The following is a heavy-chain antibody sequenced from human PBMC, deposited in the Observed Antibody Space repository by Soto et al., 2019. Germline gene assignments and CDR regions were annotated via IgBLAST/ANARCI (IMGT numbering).Heavy chain of an antibody. CDR2: IIPIFGTA. D-gene: IGHD3-22*01. CDR1: GGTFSSYA. J-gene: IGHJ4*02. CDR3: AREAYDSSGYHHFDY. V-gene: IGHV1-69*13. Sequence: ASVKVSCKASGGTFSSYAISWVRQAPGQGLEWMGGIIPIFGTANYAQKFQGRVTTTADESTSTAYMELSSLRSEDTAVYYCAREAYDSSGYHHFDYWGQGTLVTVSS.